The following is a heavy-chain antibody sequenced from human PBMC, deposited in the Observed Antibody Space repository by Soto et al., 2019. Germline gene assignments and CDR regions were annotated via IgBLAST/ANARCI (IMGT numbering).Heavy chain of an antibody. J-gene: IGHJ6*02. CDR3: ARDRIVLVPAATYAYYYGMDV. CDR1: GFTFSGYA. Sequence: GGSLRLSCAASGFTFSGYAMHWVRQAPGKGLEWVAVISYDGSNKYYADSVKGRFTISRDNSKNTLYLQMNSLRAEDTAVYYCARDRIVLVPAATYAYYYGMDVWGQGTTVTVSS. V-gene: IGHV3-30-3*01. D-gene: IGHD2-2*01. CDR2: ISYDGSNK.